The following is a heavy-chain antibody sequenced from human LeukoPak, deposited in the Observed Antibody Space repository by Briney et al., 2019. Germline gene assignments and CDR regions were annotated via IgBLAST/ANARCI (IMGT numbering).Heavy chain of an antibody. V-gene: IGHV4-34*01. CDR2: INHSGST. CDR1: GGSFSGYY. Sequence: SETLSLTCAVYGGSFSGYYWSWIRQPPGKGLEWIGEINHSGSTNYNPSLKSRVTISVDTSKNQFSLKLSSVTAADTAVYYCARVRGRVYCSSTSCYPPYFDYWGQGTLVTVSS. J-gene: IGHJ4*02. D-gene: IGHD2-2*01. CDR3: ARVRGRVYCSSTSCYPPYFDY.